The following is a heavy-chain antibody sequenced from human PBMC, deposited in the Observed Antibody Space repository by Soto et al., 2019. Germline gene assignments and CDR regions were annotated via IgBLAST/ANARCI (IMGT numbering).Heavy chain of an antibody. CDR1: GYTFTGYY. Sequence: ASVKVSCKASGYTFTGYYMHWVRQAPGQGLEWMGWINPNSGGTNYAQKFQGWVTMTRDTSISTAYMELSRLRSDDTAVYYCAGFRSAARGDHHYGLAVWAQGTTVPVSS. V-gene: IGHV1-2*04. CDR2: INPNSGGT. J-gene: IGHJ6*02. D-gene: IGHD6-6*01. CDR3: AGFRSAARGDHHYGLAV.